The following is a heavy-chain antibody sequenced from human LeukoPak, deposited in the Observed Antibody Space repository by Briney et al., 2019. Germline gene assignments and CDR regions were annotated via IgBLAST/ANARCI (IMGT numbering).Heavy chain of an antibody. J-gene: IGHJ6*02. D-gene: IGHD2-21*02. CDR2: IILICGTA. CDR1: GGTFSSYA. CDR3: ARVTVVVTAILYYYYGMDD. Sequence: GASVKVSCKASGGTFSSYAISWVRQAPGKGLEWMGGIILICGTANYAHEVQGRVTITADESTSTAYMELSSLRSEDTAVYYCARVTVVVTAILYYYYGMDDWGQGTTVTVSS. V-gene: IGHV1-69*13.